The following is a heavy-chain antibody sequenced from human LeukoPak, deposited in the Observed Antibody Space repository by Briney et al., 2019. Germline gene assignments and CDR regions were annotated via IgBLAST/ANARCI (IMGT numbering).Heavy chain of an antibody. V-gene: IGHV3-74*01. J-gene: IGHJ4*02. Sequence: GGSLRLSCAASGFTFSNYWMHWVRQAPGKGLVWVSRISSDESSTTYADSVKGRFTISRDNAKNTLYLKMNTLRAEDTAIHFCARGGFTGTSCPYFDYWGQGTLVTVSS. CDR3: ARGGFTGTSCPYFDY. CDR1: GFTFSNYW. CDR2: ISSDESST. D-gene: IGHD2-2*01.